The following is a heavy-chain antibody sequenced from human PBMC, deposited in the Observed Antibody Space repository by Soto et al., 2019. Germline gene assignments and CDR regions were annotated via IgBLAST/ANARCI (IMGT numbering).Heavy chain of an antibody. Sequence: QVQLQQWGAGLLKPSETLSLTCAVYGGSFSGYYWSWIRQPPGKGLEWIGEINHSGSTNYNPSLKRRVTISVDTSKNQFSLKLSSVTAADTAVYYCARVDGYYYGMDVWGQGTTVTVSS. CDR2: INHSGST. CDR3: ARVDGYYYGMDV. V-gene: IGHV4-34*01. CDR1: GGSFSGYY. D-gene: IGHD2-2*03. J-gene: IGHJ6*02.